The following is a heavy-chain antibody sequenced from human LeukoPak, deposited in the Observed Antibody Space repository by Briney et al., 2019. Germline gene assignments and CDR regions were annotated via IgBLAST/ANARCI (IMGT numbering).Heavy chain of an antibody. CDR3: ATYCGGDCYDFRAFDI. D-gene: IGHD2-21*02. J-gene: IGHJ3*02. Sequence: ASVKVSCKASGYTFTSYGISWVRQAPGQGLEWMGLISAYNGNTNYARKLQGRVTMTTDTSTSTAYMELRSLRSDDTAVYYCATYCGGDCYDFRAFDIWGQGTMVTVSS. CDR1: GYTFTSYG. V-gene: IGHV1-18*01. CDR2: ISAYNGNT.